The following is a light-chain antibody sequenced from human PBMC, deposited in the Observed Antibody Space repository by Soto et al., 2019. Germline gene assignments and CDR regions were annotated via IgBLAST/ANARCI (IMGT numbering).Light chain of an antibody. CDR1: SSDVGGQRY. J-gene: IGLJ3*02. CDR3: CAYAGSYTWV. CDR2: EGS. V-gene: IGLV2-11*01. Sequence: QSALTQPRSVSGSPGQSVTISCTGTSSDVGGQRYVSWYQQDPGKAPKLMIYEGSKRPSGVPDRFSGSKSGNTASLTISGLQPEDEADYYCCAYAGSYTWVFGGGTQLTVL.